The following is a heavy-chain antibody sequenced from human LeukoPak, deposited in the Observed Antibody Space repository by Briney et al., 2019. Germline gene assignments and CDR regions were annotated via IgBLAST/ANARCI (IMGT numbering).Heavy chain of an antibody. D-gene: IGHD6-13*01. CDR3: AREDASSWDY. J-gene: IGHJ4*02. V-gene: IGHV3-21*01. CDR2: IVSSGSYI. CDR1: GFTFSIYS. Sequence: GGSLRLSCAASGFTFSIYSMDWVRQAPGKGLEWVSSIVSSGSYIYYADSVKGRFTISRDNAKNSLYLQMNSLRAEDTAVYYCAREDASSWDYWGQGILVTVSS.